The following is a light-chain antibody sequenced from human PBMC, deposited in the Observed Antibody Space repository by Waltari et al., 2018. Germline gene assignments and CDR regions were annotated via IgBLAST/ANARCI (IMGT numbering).Light chain of an antibody. J-gene: IGLJ1*01. Sequence: QSALTQPASVSGSPGPSITISCTGTSSDVGTYNLVSWYQQHPGKAPKLMISAGSKRPSGVSNRFSGSKSGNTASLTISGPQAEDEADYYCCSYAGSSTYVFGTGTKVTVL. V-gene: IGLV2-23*01. CDR1: SSDVGTYNL. CDR2: AGS. CDR3: CSYAGSSTYV.